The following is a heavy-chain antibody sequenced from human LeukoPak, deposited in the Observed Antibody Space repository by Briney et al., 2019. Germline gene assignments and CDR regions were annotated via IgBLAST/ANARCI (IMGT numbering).Heavy chain of an antibody. CDR2: IYSGGST. Sequence: GGSLRLSCAASGSTFNDYYMSWVRQAPGKGLEWISVIYSGGSTYYADSVKGRFTISRDNSKNTLYLQMNSLRAEDTAVYYCARATYYDYVWGYQGPFDYWGQGTLVTVSS. V-gene: IGHV3-53*01. CDR1: GSTFNDYY. CDR3: ARATYYDYVWGYQGPFDY. D-gene: IGHD3-16*01. J-gene: IGHJ4*02.